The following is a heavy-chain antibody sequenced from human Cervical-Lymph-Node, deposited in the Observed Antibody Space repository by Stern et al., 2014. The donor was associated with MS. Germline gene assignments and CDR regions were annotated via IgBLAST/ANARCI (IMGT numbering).Heavy chain of an antibody. CDR1: GYTFTSYY. CDR3: ARDLFPTYYYDSSGYFPPNFDY. J-gene: IGHJ4*02. V-gene: IGHV1-46*01. CDR2: INPSGGST. Sequence: QLVQSGAEVKKPGASVKVSCKASGYTFTSYYMHWVRQAPGQGLEWMGIINPSGGSTSYAQKFQGRVTMTRDTSTSTVYMELSSLRSEDTAVYYCARDLFPTYYYDSSGYFPPNFDYWGQGTLVTVSS. D-gene: IGHD3-22*01.